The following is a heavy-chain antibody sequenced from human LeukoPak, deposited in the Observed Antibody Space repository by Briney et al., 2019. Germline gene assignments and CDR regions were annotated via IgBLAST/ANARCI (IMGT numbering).Heavy chain of an antibody. CDR1: GFTFNRRG. CDR2: IRYDGSNK. CDR3: ARPPYSSSWSDY. V-gene: IGHV3-30*02. D-gene: IGHD6-13*01. Sequence: PGGSLRLSCGASGFTFNRRGMHWVRQAPGKGLEWVAFIRYDGSNKYYADSVKGRFTISRDNAKNSLYLQMNSLRAEDTAVYYCARPPYSSSWSDYWGQGTLVTVSS. J-gene: IGHJ4*02.